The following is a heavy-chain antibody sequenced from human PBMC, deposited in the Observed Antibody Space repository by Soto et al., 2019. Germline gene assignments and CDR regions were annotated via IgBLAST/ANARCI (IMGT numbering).Heavy chain of an antibody. Sequence: HPGGSLRLSCAASGFTFSSYAMSWVRQAPGTGLEWVSAISGSGGSTYYADSVKGRFTISRDNSKNTLFLQMNSLRAEDTAVYYCAKGDSSSWTYFYYYYMDVWGKGTTVTVSS. D-gene: IGHD6-13*01. CDR2: ISGSGGST. CDR1: GFTFSSYA. CDR3: AKGDSSSWTYFYYYYMDV. V-gene: IGHV3-23*01. J-gene: IGHJ6*03.